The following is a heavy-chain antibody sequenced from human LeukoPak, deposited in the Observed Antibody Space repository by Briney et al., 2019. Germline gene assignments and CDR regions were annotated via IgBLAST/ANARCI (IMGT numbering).Heavy chain of an antibody. CDR3: ARTSVLRFLEWVPHNWFDP. D-gene: IGHD3-3*01. CDR1: GYTFTSYG. J-gene: IGHJ5*02. CDR2: IGAYNGNT. Sequence: GASVKVSCKASGYTFTSYGISWVRQAPGQGLEWMGWIGAYNGNTNYAQKLQGRVTMTTDTSTSTAYMELRSLRSDDTAVYYCARTSVLRFLEWVPHNWFDPWGQGTLVTVSS. V-gene: IGHV1-18*01.